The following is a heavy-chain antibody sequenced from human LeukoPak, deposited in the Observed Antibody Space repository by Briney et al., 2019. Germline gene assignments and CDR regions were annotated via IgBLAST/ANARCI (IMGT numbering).Heavy chain of an antibody. D-gene: IGHD6-13*01. CDR2: MNPNSGNT. CDR3: ARGPPSYSSSSYWFDP. V-gene: IGHV1-8*03. J-gene: IGHJ5*02. CDR1: GYTFIGYY. Sequence: ASVKVSCKASGYTFIGYYIHWVRQAPGQGLEWMGWMNPNSGNTGYAQKFQGRVTITRNTSISTAYMELSSLRSEDTAVYYCARGPPSYSSSSYWFDPWGQGTLVTVSS.